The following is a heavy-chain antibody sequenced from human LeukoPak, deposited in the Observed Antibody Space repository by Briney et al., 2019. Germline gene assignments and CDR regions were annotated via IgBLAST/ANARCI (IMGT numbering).Heavy chain of an antibody. V-gene: IGHV4-59*11. CDR2: IYYSGST. Sequence: ASETLSLTCTVSGGSISSHYWSWIRQPPKKGLEWIGYIYYSGSTNYNPSLKSRVTISVDTSKNQFSLKLSSVTAADTAVYYCARVNAERGVSYSLDYWGQGTLVTVSS. J-gene: IGHJ4*02. CDR3: ARVNAERGVSYSLDY. D-gene: IGHD1-26*01. CDR1: GGSISSHY.